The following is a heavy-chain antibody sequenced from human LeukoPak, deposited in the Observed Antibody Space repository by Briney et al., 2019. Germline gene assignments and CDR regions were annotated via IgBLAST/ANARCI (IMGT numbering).Heavy chain of an antibody. CDR1: GGSISSSSYY. D-gene: IGHD1-26*01. CDR2: IYYSGST. CDR3: ARDYYSGSYYFLDY. V-gene: IGHV4-39*07. Sequence: SETLSLTCTVSGGSISSSSYYWGWIRQPPGKGLEWIGSIYYSGSTYYNPSLKSRVTISVDTSKNQFSLKLSSVTPEDTAVYYCARDYYSGSYYFLDYWGQGTLVTVSS. J-gene: IGHJ4*02.